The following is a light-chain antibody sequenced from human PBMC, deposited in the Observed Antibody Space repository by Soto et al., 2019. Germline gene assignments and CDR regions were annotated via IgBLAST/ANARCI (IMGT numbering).Light chain of an antibody. J-gene: IGKJ4*01. CDR2: GAS. Sequence: EIVLTQSPGTLSLSPGERATLSCRASQSLSGTYLGWYQQNPGQAPRLLIYGASRRATGIPDRFSGRGAGTDFTLTISSLQSEDFAIYYCQRYNNWPLTFGGGTKVESK. CDR3: QRYNNWPLT. CDR1: QSLSGTY. V-gene: IGKV3-20*01.